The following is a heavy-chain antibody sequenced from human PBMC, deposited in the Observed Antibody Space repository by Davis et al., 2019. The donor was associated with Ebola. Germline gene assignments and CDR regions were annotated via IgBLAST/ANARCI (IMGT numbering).Heavy chain of an antibody. V-gene: IGHV1-69*04. CDR1: GYTFTSYD. J-gene: IGHJ5*02. Sequence: AASVKVSCKASGYTFTSYDISWVRQAPGQGLEWMGRIIPILGIANYAQKFQGRVTITADKSTSTAYMELSSLKASDTAMYYCARHYYGSGSYYWFDPWGQGTLVTVSS. D-gene: IGHD3-10*01. CDR3: ARHYYGSGSYYWFDP. CDR2: IIPILGIA.